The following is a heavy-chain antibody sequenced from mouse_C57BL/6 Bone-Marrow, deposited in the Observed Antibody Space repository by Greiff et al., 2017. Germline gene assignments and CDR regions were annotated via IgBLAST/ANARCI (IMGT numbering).Heavy chain of an antibody. V-gene: IGHV1-81*01. Sequence: QVHVKQSGAELARPGASVKLSCKASGYTFTSYGISWVKQRTGQGLEWIGEIYPRSGNTYYNEKFKGKATLTADKSSSTAYMELRSLTSEDSAVYFCAREEAYYSNYWYFDVWGTGTTVTVSS. D-gene: IGHD2-5*01. J-gene: IGHJ1*03. CDR1: GYTFTSYG. CDR2: IYPRSGNT. CDR3: AREEAYYSNYWYFDV.